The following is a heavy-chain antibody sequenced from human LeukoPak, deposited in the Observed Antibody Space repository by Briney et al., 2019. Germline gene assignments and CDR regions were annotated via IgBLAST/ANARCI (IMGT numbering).Heavy chain of an antibody. Sequence: ASVKVSCKASGYTFTSYYMHWVRQAPGQGLEWMGWINPDSGGTNYAQNFQGRVTMTRDTSISTAYMELSRLRFDDTAVYYCARDGNFDYWAREPWSPSPQ. J-gene: IGHJ4*02. CDR3: ARDGNFDY. D-gene: IGHD1-1*01. CDR2: INPDSGGT. V-gene: IGHV1-2*02. CDR1: GYTFTSYY.